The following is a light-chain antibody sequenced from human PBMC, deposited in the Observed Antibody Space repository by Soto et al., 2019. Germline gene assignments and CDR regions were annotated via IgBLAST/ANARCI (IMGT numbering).Light chain of an antibody. CDR1: SSDVGRYNF. J-gene: IGLJ1*01. Sequence: QSALTQPASVSGSPGQSITISCTGTSSDVGRYNFVSWYQQHPGKAPKPMISELSNRPSGVSNRFSGSKSGNTASLTISGLKAADEADYYCSSYTISSTQVFGTGTKVTVL. V-gene: IGLV2-14*01. CDR2: ELS. CDR3: SSYTISSTQV.